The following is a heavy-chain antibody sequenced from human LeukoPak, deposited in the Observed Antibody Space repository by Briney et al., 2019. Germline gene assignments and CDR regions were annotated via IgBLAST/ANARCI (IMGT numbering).Heavy chain of an antibody. CDR2: INPNSGGT. J-gene: IGHJ4*02. Sequence: GASVKVSCKASGYTFTGYYMHWVRQAPGQGLGWMGWINPNSGGTNYAQKFQGWVTMTRDTSISTAYMELSRLRSDDTAVYYCARAELDYYGSFDYWGQGTLVTVSS. CDR3: ARAELDYYGSFDY. D-gene: IGHD3-10*01. CDR1: GYTFTGYY. V-gene: IGHV1-2*04.